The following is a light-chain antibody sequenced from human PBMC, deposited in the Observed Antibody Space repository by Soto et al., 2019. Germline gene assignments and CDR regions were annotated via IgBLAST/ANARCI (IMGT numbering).Light chain of an antibody. CDR3: QQLNIYPFT. J-gene: IGKJ4*01. CDR2: AAS. CDR1: QGISSY. V-gene: IGKV1-9*01. Sequence: DIQLTQSPSFLSASVGDRVTITCRASQGISSYLAWYQQKPGKAPKLLIYAASTLQSGVPSRFSDSESGTEFTLTISSLQPEDFATYYCQQLNIYPFTFGGGTKVEIK.